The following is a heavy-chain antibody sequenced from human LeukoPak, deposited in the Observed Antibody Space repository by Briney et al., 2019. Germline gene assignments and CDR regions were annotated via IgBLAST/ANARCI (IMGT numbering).Heavy chain of an antibody. CDR3: ARVGGYCSSTSCPLYYGMDV. Sequence: PSETLSLTCTVSGGSISSGGYYWSWVRQHPGKGLEWIGYIYYSGSTYYNPSLKSRVTISVDTSKNQFSLKLSSVTAADTAVYYCARVGGYCSSTSCPLYYGMDVWGQGTTVTVSS. CDR1: GGSISSGGYY. CDR2: IYYSGST. J-gene: IGHJ6*02. V-gene: IGHV4-31*03. D-gene: IGHD2-2*01.